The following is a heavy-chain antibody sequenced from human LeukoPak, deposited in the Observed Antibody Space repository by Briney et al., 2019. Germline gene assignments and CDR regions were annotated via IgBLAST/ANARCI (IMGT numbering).Heavy chain of an antibody. J-gene: IGHJ4*02. CDR2: IYYSGST. Sequence: PSETLSLTCTVSGGSISSYYWSWIRQPPGKGLEWIGYIYYSGSTNYNPSLRSRVTISVDTSKNQFSPKLSSVTAADTAVYYCARHPSTGRDYWGQGTLVTVSS. D-gene: IGHD1-26*01. V-gene: IGHV4-59*08. CDR1: GGSISSYY. CDR3: ARHPSTGRDY.